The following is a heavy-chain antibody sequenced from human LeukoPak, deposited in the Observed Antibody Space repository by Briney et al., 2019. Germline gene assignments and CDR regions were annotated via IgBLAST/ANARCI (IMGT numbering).Heavy chain of an antibody. V-gene: IGHV3-23*01. Sequence: GGSLRLSCTASGFTFSSYAMSWVRQAPGKGLEWVSAISGSGGSTYYADSVRGRFTISRDNSKNTLYLQMNSLRAEDTAVYYCVKDRCYSGIPDAFDIWGQGTMVTVSS. D-gene: IGHD2-21*01. J-gene: IGHJ3*02. CDR2: ISGSGGST. CDR3: VKDRCYSGIPDAFDI. CDR1: GFTFSSYA.